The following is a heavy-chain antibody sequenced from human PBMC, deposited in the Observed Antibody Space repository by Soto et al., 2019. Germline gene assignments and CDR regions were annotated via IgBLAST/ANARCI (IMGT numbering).Heavy chain of an antibody. CDR2: INHSGST. CDR1: GGSFSGYY. J-gene: IGHJ4*02. CDR3: ARPDDSSGYCFDY. D-gene: IGHD3-22*01. V-gene: IGHV4-34*01. Sequence: ASETLSLTCAVYGGSFSGYYWSWIRQPPGKGLEWIGEINHSGSTNYNPSLKSRVTISVDTSKNQFSLKLSSVTAADTAVYYCARPDDSSGYCFDYWGQGTLVTVSS.